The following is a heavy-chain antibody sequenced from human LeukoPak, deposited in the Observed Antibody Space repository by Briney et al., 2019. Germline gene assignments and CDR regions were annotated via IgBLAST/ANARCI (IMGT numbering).Heavy chain of an antibody. CDR2: INPNSGGT. Sequence: ASVKVSCKASGYTFTGYYMHWVRQAPGQGLEWMGRINPNSGGTNYAQKFQGRVTMTRDTSVSTAYMELSRLRSDDTAVYYCARDITGTDFDYWGQGTLVTVSS. CDR3: ARDITGTDFDY. D-gene: IGHD1-7*01. CDR1: GYTFTGYY. V-gene: IGHV1-2*06. J-gene: IGHJ4*02.